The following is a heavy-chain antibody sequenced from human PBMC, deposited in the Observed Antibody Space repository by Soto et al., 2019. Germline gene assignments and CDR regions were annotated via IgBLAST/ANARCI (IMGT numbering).Heavy chain of an antibody. CDR1: GFTFSSYW. D-gene: IGHD1-26*01. CDR2: IKQDGSEK. Sequence: GGSLRLSCAASGFTFSSYWMSWVRQAPGKGLEWVANIKQDGSEKYYVDSVKGRFTISRDNAKNSLYLQMNSLRAEDTAVYYWASKGGGVLAEYFQHWGQGTLVTVSS. J-gene: IGHJ1*01. CDR3: ASKGGGVLAEYFQH. V-gene: IGHV3-7*03.